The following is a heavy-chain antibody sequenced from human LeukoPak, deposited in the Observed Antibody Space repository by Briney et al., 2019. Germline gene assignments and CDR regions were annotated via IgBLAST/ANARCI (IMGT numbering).Heavy chain of an antibody. D-gene: IGHD6-13*01. V-gene: IGHV3-21*01. J-gene: IGHJ1*01. CDR2: ISSSDTYI. CDR3: AKDERGIAAASIYFQH. CDR1: GFTFSSYS. Sequence: GGSLRLSCAASGFTFSSYSMNWVRQAPGKGLEWVSSISSSDTYIYHADSVKGRITISRDNAENSLYLQMNSPRVEDTAVYYCAKDERGIAAASIYFQHWGQGTLVTVSS.